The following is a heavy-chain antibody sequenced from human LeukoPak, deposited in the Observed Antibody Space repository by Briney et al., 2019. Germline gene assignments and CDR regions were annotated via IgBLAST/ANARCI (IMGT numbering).Heavy chain of an antibody. V-gene: IGHV4-4*07. CDR2: IYTDGST. CDR1: GGSISNYY. J-gene: IGHJ4*02. CDR3: ARGTGLFDY. Sequence: PSETLSLTCTVSGGSISNYYWTWIRQPAGKGLEWIGHIYTDGSTNYNPSLKSRVTLSVDTSKSHFSLKLISVTAADTAVYYYARGTGLFDYWGQGTLVTVSS.